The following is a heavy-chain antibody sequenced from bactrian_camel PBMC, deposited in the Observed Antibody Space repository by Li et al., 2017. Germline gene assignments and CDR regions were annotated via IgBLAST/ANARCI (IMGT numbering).Heavy chain of an antibody. CDR3: AARPSRWCSQDRSDYHW. V-gene: IGHV3S63*01. D-gene: IGHD6*01. J-gene: IGHJ4*01. CDR2: ISSDGGT. Sequence: HVQLVESGGGSVQAGGSLRLSCTASGFTFDDYDMGWYRQAPGNECDLVSSISSDGGTDYADSVKGRFTISKDNAKNTLYLEMNDLKPEDTARYYCAARPSRWCSQDRSDYHWWGQGTQVTVS. CDR1: GFTFDDYD.